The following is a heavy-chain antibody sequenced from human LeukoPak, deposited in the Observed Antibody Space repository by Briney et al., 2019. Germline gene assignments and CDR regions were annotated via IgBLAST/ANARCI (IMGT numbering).Heavy chain of an antibody. D-gene: IGHD1-26*01. CDR2: ISSSSSYI. CDR3: ARIDSGYFDY. CDR1: GFTFSSYS. V-gene: IGHV3-21*01. Sequence: GSLRLSCAASGFTFSSYSMNWVRQAPGKRLEWVSSISSSSSYIYYADSVKGRFTISRDNAKNSLYLQMNSLRAEDTAVYYCARIDSGYFDYWGQGTLVTVSS. J-gene: IGHJ4*02.